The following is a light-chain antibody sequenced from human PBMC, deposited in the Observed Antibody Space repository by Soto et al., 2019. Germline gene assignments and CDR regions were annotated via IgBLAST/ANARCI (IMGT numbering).Light chain of an antibody. V-gene: IGLV6-57*02. CDR2: EDN. Sequence: NFMLTQPHSVSASPGKTVTISCTGSSGSIASNYVQWYQQRPGSAPTTVIYEDNQRPSGVPDRFSGSIDSSSNSASLTISGLKTEDEADYYCQSYDSSARAVFGGGTQLTVL. CDR1: SGSIASNY. CDR3: QSYDSSARAV. J-gene: IGLJ7*01.